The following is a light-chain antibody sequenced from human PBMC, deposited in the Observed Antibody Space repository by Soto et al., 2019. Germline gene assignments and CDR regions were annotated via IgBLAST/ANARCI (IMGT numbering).Light chain of an antibody. Sequence: EIVMTQSPATLSVSPGERATLSCRASQSVRSNLAWYQQKPGQAPRLLIYGASTRATGIPARFSGSGSGTEFTLTIRSLQSEDFAVYYCQQYNNWPPLLTFGGGTKVEIK. J-gene: IGKJ4*01. CDR1: QSVRSN. V-gene: IGKV3-15*01. CDR2: GAS. CDR3: QQYNNWPPLLT.